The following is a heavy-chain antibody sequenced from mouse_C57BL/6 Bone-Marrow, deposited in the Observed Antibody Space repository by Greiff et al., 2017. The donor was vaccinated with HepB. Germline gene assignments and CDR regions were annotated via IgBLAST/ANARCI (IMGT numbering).Heavy chain of an antibody. D-gene: IGHD3-2*02. J-gene: IGHJ3*01. CDR1: GYSITSGYY. Sequence: VQLQQSGPGLVKPSQSLSLTCSVTGYSITSGYYWNWIRQFPGNKLEWMGYISYDGSNNYNPSLQNRISITRDTSKNQFFLKLNSVTTEDTATYYGARDEDSSGPWFAYWGQGTLVTVSA. CDR2: ISYDGSN. V-gene: IGHV3-6*01. CDR3: ARDEDSSGPWFAY.